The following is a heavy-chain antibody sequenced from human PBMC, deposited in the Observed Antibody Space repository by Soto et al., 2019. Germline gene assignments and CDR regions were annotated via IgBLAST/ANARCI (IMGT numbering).Heavy chain of an antibody. V-gene: IGHV4-39*01. CDR2: IYYSGST. CDR1: GGSISSSSYY. J-gene: IGHJ6*02. Sequence: SETLSLTCTVSGGSISSSSYYWGWIRQPPGKGLEWIGSIYYSGSTYYNPSLKSRVTISVDTSKNQFSLKLSSVTAADTAVYYCARLRWGNYYYGMDVWGQGTTVTVSS. D-gene: IGHD3-16*01. CDR3: ARLRWGNYYYGMDV.